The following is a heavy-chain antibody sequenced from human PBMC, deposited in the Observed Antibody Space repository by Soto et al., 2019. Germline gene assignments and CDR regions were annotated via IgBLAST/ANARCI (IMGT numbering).Heavy chain of an antibody. V-gene: IGHV1-24*01. CDR1: GYTLTELS. CDR2: FDPEDGET. CDR3: AKSVGTYYYYGMDV. D-gene: IGHD1-26*01. J-gene: IGHJ6*02. Sequence: SVKVSCKVSGYTLTELSMHWVRQAPGKGLEWMGGFDPEDGETIYAQKFQGRVTMTEDTSTDTAYMELSSLRSEDTAVYYCAKSVGTYYYYGMDVWGQGTTVTVSS.